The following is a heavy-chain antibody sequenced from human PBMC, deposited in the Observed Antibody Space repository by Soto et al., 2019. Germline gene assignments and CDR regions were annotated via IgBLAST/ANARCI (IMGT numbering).Heavy chain of an antibody. V-gene: IGHV4-34*01. Sequence: NPSETLSLTCDVYGGSFSGYIWTWIRQTPGKGLQWIGQINHSGSANYNPSLKSRVTISVHTSKSQFSLELSSVTAADTAVYYCARGLISGSHYSGGWYSFDSWGQGTQVTVSS. CDR2: INHSGSA. CDR1: GGSFSGYI. D-gene: IGHD1-26*01. J-gene: IGHJ4*02. CDR3: ARGLISGSHYSGGWYSFDS.